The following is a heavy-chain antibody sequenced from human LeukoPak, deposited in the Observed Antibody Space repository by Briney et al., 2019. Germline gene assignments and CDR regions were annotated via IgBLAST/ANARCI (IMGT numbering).Heavy chain of an antibody. D-gene: IGHD2-15*01. CDR3: ARVGFQNILLWPYDY. J-gene: IGHJ4*02. Sequence: GGSLRLSCAASGFTFSNYWMSWVRQAPGKGLEWVANIKQDGSEKYYVDSVKGRFTISRDNAKNSLYLQMNSLRAADTAVYFCARVGFQNILLWPYDYWGQGTLVTVSS. V-gene: IGHV3-7*01. CDR2: IKQDGSEK. CDR1: GFTFSNYW.